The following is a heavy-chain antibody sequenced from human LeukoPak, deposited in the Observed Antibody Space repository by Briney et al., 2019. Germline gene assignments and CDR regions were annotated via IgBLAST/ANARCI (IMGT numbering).Heavy chain of an antibody. CDR1: GGSITSYY. D-gene: IGHD3-22*01. CDR3: ARTSYDSNGYYPYFDN. V-gene: IGHV4-4*07. J-gene: IGHJ4*02. Sequence: SETLSLTCTVAGGSITSYYWNWIRQPAGKGLEWIGRIYSSGGTDYKPSLKSRVTISVDKSKSQFSLSLTPVTAADTAVYYCARTSYDSNGYYPYFDNWGQGTLVTVSS. CDR2: IYSSGGT.